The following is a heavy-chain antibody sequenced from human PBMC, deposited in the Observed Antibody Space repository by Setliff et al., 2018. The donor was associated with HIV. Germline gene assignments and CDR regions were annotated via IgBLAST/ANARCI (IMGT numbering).Heavy chain of an antibody. CDR1: GFSFNNYW. J-gene: IGHJ6*02. CDR3: ARKLRPGHGVDV. CDR2: IDLDGSEK. Sequence: GGSLRLSCVASGFSFNNYWMCWVRQAPGQGLEWVANIDLDGSEKNYVESVKGRFTISRDNAENSLYLQMNSLRADVTATYYCARKLRPGHGVDVWGQGTTVTVSS. V-gene: IGHV3-7*01. D-gene: IGHD3-10*01.